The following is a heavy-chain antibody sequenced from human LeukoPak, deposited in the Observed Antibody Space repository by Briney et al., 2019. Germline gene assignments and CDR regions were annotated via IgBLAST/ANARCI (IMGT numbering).Heavy chain of an antibody. CDR1: GFTFSSYG. J-gene: IGHJ4*02. CDR3: AKNEYSSSWPYFDY. D-gene: IGHD6-13*01. CDR2: ISGSGGST. V-gene: IGHV3-23*01. Sequence: GGSLRLSCAASGFTFSSYGMSWVRLAPGKGLEWVSAISGSGGSTYYADSVKGRFTISRDNSKNTLYLQMNSLRAEDTAVYYCAKNEYSSSWPYFDYWGQGTLVTVSS.